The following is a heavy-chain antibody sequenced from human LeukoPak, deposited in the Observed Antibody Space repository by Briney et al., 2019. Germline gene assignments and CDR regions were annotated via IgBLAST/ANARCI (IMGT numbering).Heavy chain of an antibody. CDR1: GGSISSYY. CDR3: ARADDSSSWYPYYFDY. CDR2: IYYSGST. Sequence: PSETLSLTCTVSGGSISSYYWSWIRQPPGKGLEWIGYIYYSGSTNYNPSLKSRVTISVDTSKNQFSLKLSSVTAADTAVYYCARADDSSSWYPYYFDYWGQGALVTVSS. V-gene: IGHV4-59*01. D-gene: IGHD6-13*01. J-gene: IGHJ4*02.